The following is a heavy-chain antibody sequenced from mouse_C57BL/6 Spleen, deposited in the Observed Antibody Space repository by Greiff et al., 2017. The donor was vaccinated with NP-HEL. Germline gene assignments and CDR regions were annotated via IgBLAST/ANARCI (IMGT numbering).Heavy chain of an antibody. CDR1: GYTFTSYW. V-gene: IGHV1-69*01. D-gene: IGHD2-1*01. Sequence: VQLQQPGAELVMPGASVKLSCKASGYTFTSYWMHWVKQRPGQGLEWIGEIDPSDSYTNYNQKFKGKSTLTVDKSSSTAYMQLSSLTSEDSAVYYCARFYGNYEGYWYFDVWGTGTTVTVSS. CDR2: IDPSDSYT. J-gene: IGHJ1*03. CDR3: ARFYGNYEGYWYFDV.